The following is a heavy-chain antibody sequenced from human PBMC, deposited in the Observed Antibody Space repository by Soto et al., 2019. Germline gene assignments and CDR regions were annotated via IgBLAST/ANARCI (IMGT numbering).Heavy chain of an antibody. CDR2: IYYSGST. CDR1: GGSVSSGSYY. V-gene: IGHV4-61*01. J-gene: IGHJ4*02. D-gene: IGHD6-19*01. CDR3: ARDTGDSSGWYKDY. Sequence: QVQLQESGPGLVKPSETLALTCTVSGGSVSSGSYYWSWIRQPPGKGLEWIGYIYYSGSTNYNPSLKSRVTISVDPSKNQFSLKLSSVTAADTAVYYCARDTGDSSGWYKDYWGQGTLVTVSS.